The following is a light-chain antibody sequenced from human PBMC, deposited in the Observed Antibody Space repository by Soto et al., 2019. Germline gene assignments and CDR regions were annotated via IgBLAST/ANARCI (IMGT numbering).Light chain of an antibody. V-gene: IGKV3-20*01. J-gene: IGKJ3*01. CDR2: GAS. Sequence: EIVLTQSPGTLSLSPGERATLSCRASQRVSNNYLAWYQQKPGQAPRLLIYGASSGATGIPDRFSGSGSGTDFTLTISRLEPEDFAVYYCQQYGSSPGTFGPGTKVHI. CDR1: QRVSNNY. CDR3: QQYGSSPGT.